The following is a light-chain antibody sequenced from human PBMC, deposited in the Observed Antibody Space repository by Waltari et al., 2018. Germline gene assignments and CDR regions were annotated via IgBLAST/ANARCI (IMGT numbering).Light chain of an antibody. CDR3: QKYESLPAT. V-gene: IGKV3-20*01. CDR1: ESVSKF. J-gene: IGKJ1*01. Sequence: DIVLTQSPGTLSLSPGEGATLSCRASESVSKFFAWYQQKPGQAPRLLIYHASNRASGIPDRFSGSGFGTDFSLTISRLEPEDFAVYYCQKYESLPATFGQGTKVEIK. CDR2: HAS.